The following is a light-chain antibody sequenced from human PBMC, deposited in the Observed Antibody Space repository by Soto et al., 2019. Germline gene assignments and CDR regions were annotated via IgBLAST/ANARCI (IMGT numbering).Light chain of an antibody. CDR3: LLYGDSPPAYT. Sequence: EIVLTQSPGTLSLFPGERATLSCRASQSVSSRNLAWYRQKPGQAPSLLIYGAFNRATGISDRFSGSGSATDFTLTISSLEPADFAVYYCLLYGDSPPAYTFGQGTKLDIK. V-gene: IGKV3-20*01. CDR1: QSVSSRN. CDR2: GAF. J-gene: IGKJ2*01.